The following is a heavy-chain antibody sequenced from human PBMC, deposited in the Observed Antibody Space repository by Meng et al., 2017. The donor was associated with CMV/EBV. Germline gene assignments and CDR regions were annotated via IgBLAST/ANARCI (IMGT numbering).Heavy chain of an antibody. D-gene: IGHD6-19*01. J-gene: IGHJ5*02. CDR1: GYTFTGYY. CDR3: AREGWEYYKQWLVGGNWFDP. V-gene: IGHV1-18*04. Sequence: ASVKVSCKASGYTFTGYYMHWVRQAPGQGLEWMGWISAYNGNTNYAQKLQGRVTMTTDTSTSTAYMELRSLGSDDTAVYYCAREGWEYYKQWLVGGNWFDPWGQGTLVTVSS. CDR2: ISAYNGNT.